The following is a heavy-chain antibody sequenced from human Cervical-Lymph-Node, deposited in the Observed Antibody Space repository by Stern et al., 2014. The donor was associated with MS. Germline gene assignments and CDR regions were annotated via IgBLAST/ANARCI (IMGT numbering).Heavy chain of an antibody. V-gene: IGHV3-66*01. CDR1: GFPVGASY. CDR2: IHTVGTT. CDR3: AREISGRRFED. J-gene: IGHJ4*02. D-gene: IGHD6-6*01. Sequence: EVQLVESGGGLVQPGGSLRLSCEASGFPVGASYMNWVRQAPGQGLEWVSRIHTVGTTHYADSGKGRFTISRANAKNALYLQMDRLTVEDTAVYYCAREISGRRFEDWGRGTLVAVSP.